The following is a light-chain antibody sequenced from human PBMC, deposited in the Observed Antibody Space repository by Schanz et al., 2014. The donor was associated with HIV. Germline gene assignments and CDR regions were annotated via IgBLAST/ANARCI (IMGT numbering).Light chain of an antibody. CDR2: GAS. CDR1: QSVSSSY. J-gene: IGKJ1*01. CDR3: QQYNNWPRT. V-gene: IGKV3-20*01. Sequence: EIVLTQSPGTLSLSPGERATLSCRASQSVSSSYLAWYQQKPGQAPRLLIYGASSRATGIPDRFSGGGSGTDFTLTISRLEPEDFAVYSCQQYNNWPRTFGQGTKVEIK.